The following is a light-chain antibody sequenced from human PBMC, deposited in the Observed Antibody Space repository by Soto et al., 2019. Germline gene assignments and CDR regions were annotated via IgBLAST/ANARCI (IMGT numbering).Light chain of an antibody. CDR1: QSSSNN. CDR2: GAS. V-gene: IGKV3D-15*01. J-gene: IGKJ5*01. CDR3: QRYHDWPPIT. Sequence: IMLTESPANLSLPPGETATLACSVRQSSSNNLAWYQQKLGQAATLLIYGASTRATGIPARFSGSGSGTEFTLPISSLQSQDFAVYYCQRYHDWPPITFGQGTRLENK.